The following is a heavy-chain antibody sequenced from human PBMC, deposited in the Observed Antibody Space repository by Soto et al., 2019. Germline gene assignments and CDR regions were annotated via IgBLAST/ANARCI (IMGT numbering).Heavy chain of an antibody. J-gene: IGHJ6*02. CDR1: GASFGSGVYW. CDR3: ARHSWPRGLVRYYGMDV. CDR2: IYHTGNT. V-gene: IGHV4-4*02. D-gene: IGHD3-10*01. Sequence: SETLSLTCAVSGASFGSGVYWWSWVRHPPGKGLDWIGQIYHTGNTQYNPSLRSRVTISVDTSKNQLSLTVTSVTAADSAVYYCARHSWPRGLVRYYGMDVWGPGTTVTVSS.